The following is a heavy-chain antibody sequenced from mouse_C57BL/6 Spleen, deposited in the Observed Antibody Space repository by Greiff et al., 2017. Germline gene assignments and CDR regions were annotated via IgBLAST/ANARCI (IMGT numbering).Heavy chain of an antibody. CDR1: GYTFTSYW. Sequence: QVQLQQPGAELVKPGASVKLSCKASGYTFTSYWMHWVKQRPGRGLEWIGRIDPNSGGTKYNEKFKSKATLTVDKPSSTAYMQLSSLTSEDSAVYYCAREELGTTEDWYFDVWGTGTTVTVSS. D-gene: IGHD1-1*01. V-gene: IGHV1-72*01. CDR2: IDPNSGGT. CDR3: AREELGTTEDWYFDV. J-gene: IGHJ1*03.